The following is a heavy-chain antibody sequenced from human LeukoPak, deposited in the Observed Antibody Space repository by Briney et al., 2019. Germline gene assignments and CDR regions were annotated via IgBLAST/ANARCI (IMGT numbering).Heavy chain of an antibody. Sequence: PGGSLRLSCAASGFTFSSYSMNWVRQAPGKGLEWVSYIGSSSSTIYYADSVKGRFAISRDNAKNSLYLQMNSLRAEGTAVYYCGRVIAAADYWGQGTLVTVSS. CDR1: GFTFSSYS. CDR2: IGSSSSTI. J-gene: IGHJ4*02. D-gene: IGHD6-13*01. CDR3: GRVIAAADY. V-gene: IGHV3-48*01.